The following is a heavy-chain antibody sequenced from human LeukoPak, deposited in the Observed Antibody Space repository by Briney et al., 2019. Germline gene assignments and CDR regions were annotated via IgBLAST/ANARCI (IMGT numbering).Heavy chain of an antibody. Sequence: GGSLRLSCAASGFTFSSYWMHWVRQAPGKGLVWVSHIKTDGSSTSYADSVKGRFTISRDNSRNTLYLQMNNLRAEDTAEYYCVQHESNYYVFNSWGQGTLVTVSS. CDR1: GFTFSSYW. V-gene: IGHV3-74*01. CDR2: IKTDGSST. CDR3: VQHESNYYVFNS. D-gene: IGHD3-22*01. J-gene: IGHJ5*02.